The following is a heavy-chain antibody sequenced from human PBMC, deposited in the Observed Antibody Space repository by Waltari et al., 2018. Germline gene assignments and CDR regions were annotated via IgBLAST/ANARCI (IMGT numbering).Heavy chain of an antibody. CDR3: AKDLSGSYYEFDY. Sequence: EVQLVESGGGLVQPGGSLRLSCAASGFTFSSYAMSWVRQAPGKGLEWVSAISGSCGSTYYADSVKGRFTISRDNAKNSLYLQMNSLRAEDTALYYCAKDLSGSYYEFDYWGQGTLVTVSS. D-gene: IGHD1-26*01. V-gene: IGHV3-23*04. J-gene: IGHJ4*02. CDR2: ISGSCGST. CDR1: GFTFSSYA.